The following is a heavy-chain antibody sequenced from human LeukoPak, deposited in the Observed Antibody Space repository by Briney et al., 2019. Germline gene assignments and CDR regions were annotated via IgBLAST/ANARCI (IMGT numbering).Heavy chain of an antibody. J-gene: IGHJ4*02. CDR3: ARTRYNSGGGDY. D-gene: IGHD5-12*01. CDR2: IWYDGTNK. Sequence: PGRSLRLSCAVSGFTFSDYGMHWVRQAPGKGLEWVAVIWYDGTNKYYADSVEGRFTISRDNSKNTLYLQMNSLRGEDTAVYYCARTRYNSGGGDYWGQGTPVTVSS. CDR1: GFTFSDYG. V-gene: IGHV3-33*01.